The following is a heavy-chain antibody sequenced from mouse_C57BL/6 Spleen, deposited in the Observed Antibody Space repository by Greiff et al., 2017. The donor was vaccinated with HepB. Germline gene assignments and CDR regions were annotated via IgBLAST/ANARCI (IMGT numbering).Heavy chain of an antibody. CDR1: GYTFTSYW. V-gene: IGHV1-64*01. CDR2: IHPNSGST. CDR3: SLTPTGDYFDY. J-gene: IGHJ2*01. Sequence: VQLQQSGAELVKPGASVKLSCKASGYTFTSYWMHWVKQRPGQGLEWIGMIHPNSGSTNYNEKFKSKATLTVDKSSSTAYMQLSSLPSVDSAVYYCSLTPTGDYFDYWGQGTTLTVSS.